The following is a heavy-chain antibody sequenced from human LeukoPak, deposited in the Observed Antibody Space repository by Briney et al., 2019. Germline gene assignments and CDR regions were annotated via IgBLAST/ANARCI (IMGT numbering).Heavy chain of an antibody. CDR3: ARVSSGWYFDY. V-gene: IGHV3-53*01. D-gene: IGHD6-19*01. J-gene: IGHJ4*02. CDR2: IYSGGST. CDR1: GFTFRSYG. Sequence: GGSLRLSCAASGFTFRSYGMYWVRQAPGKGLEWVSVIYSGGSTYYADSVKGRFTISRDNSKNTLYLQMNSLRAEDTAVYYCARVSSGWYFDYWGQGTLVTVSS.